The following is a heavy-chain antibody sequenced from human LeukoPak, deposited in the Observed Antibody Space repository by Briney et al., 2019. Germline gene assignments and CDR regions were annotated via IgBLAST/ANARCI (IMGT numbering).Heavy chain of an antibody. CDR1: GFTFSSYW. V-gene: IGHV3-74*03. D-gene: IGHD6-6*01. CDR2: INPYENNT. J-gene: IGHJ4*02. Sequence: GGSLRLSCAASGFTFSSYWMHWVRQAPGRGPVWVSFINPYENNTKEADFVEGRFTISRDNAKNTLYLQMNSLRVEDTAVYYCAKHLGWPLEYSSSFDYWGQGALVTVSS. CDR3: AKHLGWPLEYSSSFDY.